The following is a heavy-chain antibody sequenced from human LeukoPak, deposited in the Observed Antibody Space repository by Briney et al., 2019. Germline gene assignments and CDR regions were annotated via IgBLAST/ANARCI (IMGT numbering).Heavy chain of an antibody. CDR1: GGSISSYY. D-gene: IGHD5-24*01. CDR3: AREILRDGYLSGLE. V-gene: IGHV4-59*01. J-gene: IGHJ3*01. Sequence: PSETLSLTCTVSGGSISSYYWSWIRQPPGKGLEWIGYIYYSGSTNYNPSLKSRVTISVDTSKNQFSLKLSSVTAADTAVYYCAREILRDGYLSGLEWGQGTMVTVSS. CDR2: IYYSGST.